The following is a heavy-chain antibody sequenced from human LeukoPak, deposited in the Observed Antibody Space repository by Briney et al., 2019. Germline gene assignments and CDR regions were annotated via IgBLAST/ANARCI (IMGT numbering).Heavy chain of an antibody. CDR3: ARDTYYHDTSGYSDY. D-gene: IGHD3-22*01. Sequence: ASVKVSCKASGYTFTTYGISWVRQAPGQGLEWMGWISAYNGNTNYAQKFQGRVTMTTDTSTSTAYMELRSLRSDDTAVYYCARDTYYHDTSGYSDYWGQGTLVTVSS. CDR1: GYTFTTYG. J-gene: IGHJ4*02. V-gene: IGHV1-18*01. CDR2: ISAYNGNT.